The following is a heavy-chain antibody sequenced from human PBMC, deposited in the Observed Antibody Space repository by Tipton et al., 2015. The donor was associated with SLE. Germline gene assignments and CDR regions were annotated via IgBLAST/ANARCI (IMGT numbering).Heavy chain of an antibody. CDR3: ARGSSGYYQLFDY. CDR2: IYTSGST. D-gene: IGHD3-22*01. J-gene: IGHJ4*02. V-gene: IGHV4-4*09. CDR1: GGSISSHY. Sequence: TLSLTCTVSGGSISSHYWSWIRQPPGKGLEWIGYIYTSGSTNYNPSLKSRVTISVDTSKNQFSLKLSSVTAADTAVYYCARGSSGYYQLFDYWGQGTLVTVSS.